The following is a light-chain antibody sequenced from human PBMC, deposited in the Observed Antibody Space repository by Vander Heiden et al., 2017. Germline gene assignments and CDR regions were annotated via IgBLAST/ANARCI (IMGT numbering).Light chain of an antibody. V-gene: IGLV3-21*04. CDR2: YDS. J-gene: IGLJ7*01. Sequence: SYVLTQPPSVSVAPGKTARITCGGNNIGSKSVHWYQQKPGQAPVLVIYYDSDRPSGIPERFSGSNSGNKATLTINRVEAGDEADYYCQVWDSSSDHAVFGGGTQLTGL. CDR1: NIGSKS. CDR3: QVWDSSSDHAV.